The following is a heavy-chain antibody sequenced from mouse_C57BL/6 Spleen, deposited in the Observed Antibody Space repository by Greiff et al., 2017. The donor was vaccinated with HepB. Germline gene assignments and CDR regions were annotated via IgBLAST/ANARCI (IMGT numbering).Heavy chain of an antibody. Sequence: LQESGAELVKPGASVKISCKASGYAFSSYWMNWVKQRPGKGLEWIGQIYPGDGDTNYNGKFKGKATLTADKSSSTAYMQLSSLTSEDSAVYFCARCGGNLAMDYWGQGTSVTVSS. CDR2: IYPGDGDT. V-gene: IGHV1-80*01. CDR3: ARCGGNLAMDY. CDR1: GYAFSSYW. D-gene: IGHD2-1*01. J-gene: IGHJ4*01.